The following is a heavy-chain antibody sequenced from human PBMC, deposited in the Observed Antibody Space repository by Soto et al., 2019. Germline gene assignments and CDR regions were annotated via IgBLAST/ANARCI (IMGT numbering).Heavy chain of an antibody. CDR1: GYTFTGYY. D-gene: IGHD5-12*01. Sequence: ASVKVSCKASGYTFTGYYMHWVRQAPGQGLEWMGWINPNSGGTNYAQKFQGWVTMTRDTSISTAYMELSRLRSDDTAVYYCAREGSGYDLKAFDIWGQGTMVTVSS. CDR2: INPNSGGT. V-gene: IGHV1-2*04. J-gene: IGHJ3*02. CDR3: AREGSGYDLKAFDI.